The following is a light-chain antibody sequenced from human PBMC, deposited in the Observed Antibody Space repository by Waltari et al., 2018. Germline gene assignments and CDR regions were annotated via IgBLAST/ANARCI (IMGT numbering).Light chain of an antibody. Sequence: QSVLTQPLSVSAPPGQTVTISCSGSSSNIDKNYCSWYQQLPGTAPKLLIYKNDKRPSGIPDRFSGSKSGTSATLGITGLQTGDEADYYCGTWDSTLNAGVFGGGTKLTVL. J-gene: IGLJ3*02. V-gene: IGLV1-51*02. CDR3: GTWDSTLNAGV. CDR1: SSNIDKNY. CDR2: KND.